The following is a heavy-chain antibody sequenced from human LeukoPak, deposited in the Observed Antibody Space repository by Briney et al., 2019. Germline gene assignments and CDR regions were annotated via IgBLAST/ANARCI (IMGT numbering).Heavy chain of an antibody. CDR3: AKRGVVIRVILVGFHKEAYYFDS. CDR1: GISLINYG. J-gene: IGHJ4*02. Sequence: GSLRLSCAVSGISLINYGMSWVRRAPGKGLEGVAGIVGSGGGTNYADSVKGRFIISRDNAKNPLYLQMSSLRVEDTAVYFCAKRGVVIRVILVGFHKEAYYFDSWGQGALVTVSS. CDR2: IVGSGGGT. D-gene: IGHD3-22*01. V-gene: IGHV3-23*01.